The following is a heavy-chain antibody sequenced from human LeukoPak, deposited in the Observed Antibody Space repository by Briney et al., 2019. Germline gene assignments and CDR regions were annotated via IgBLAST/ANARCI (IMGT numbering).Heavy chain of an antibody. V-gene: IGHV1-2*02. J-gene: IGHJ4*02. CDR3: ARGEGPSYYFDY. CDR2: INPNSGGT. Sequence: ASVKVSCKASGYTFTSYYMHWVRQAPGQGLEWMGWINPNSGGTNYAQKFQGRVTMTRDTSISTAYMELSRLRSDDTAVYYCARGEGPSYYFDYWGQGTLVTVSS. CDR1: GYTFTSYY. D-gene: IGHD3-16*01.